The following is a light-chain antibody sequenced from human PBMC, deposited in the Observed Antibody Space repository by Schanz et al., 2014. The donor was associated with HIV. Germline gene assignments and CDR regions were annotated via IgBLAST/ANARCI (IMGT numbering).Light chain of an antibody. J-gene: IGLJ2*01. CDR1: SSNIGSNT. V-gene: IGLV1-44*01. CDR3: GAWDSSLSGGL. CDR2: DNG. Sequence: QSVLTQPPSASGTPGQRVTISCSGSSSNIGSNTVNWYQQLPGTAPKLLIYDNGRRASGIPDRFSASKSGTSASLDITGLQTGDEADYYCGAWDSSLSGGLFGGGTKLTVL.